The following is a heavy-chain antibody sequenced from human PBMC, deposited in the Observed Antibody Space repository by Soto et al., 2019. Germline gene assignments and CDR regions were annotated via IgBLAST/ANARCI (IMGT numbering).Heavy chain of an antibody. D-gene: IGHD2-15*01. J-gene: IGHJ4*02. CDR3: AKGSRGYWGGGNRPPEPYFDY. CDR2: VSGSGGST. V-gene: IGHV3-23*01. Sequence: EVQLLESGGGLEQPGGSLRLSCAASGFTFSNYAMSWVRQAPGKGLEWVSTVSGSGGSTYYADSVKGRFTISRAKSKNTLYLHMDSLRAEDTAVYYCAKGSRGYWGGGNRPPEPYFDYWGQGALGTVSS. CDR1: GFTFSNYA.